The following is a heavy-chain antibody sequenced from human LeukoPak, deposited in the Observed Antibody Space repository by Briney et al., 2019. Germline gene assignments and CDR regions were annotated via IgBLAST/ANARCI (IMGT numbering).Heavy chain of an antibody. V-gene: IGHV3-23*01. CDR2: ISGSGGST. Sequence: GGSLRLSCAASGFTFSSYAMSWVRQAPGKGLEWVSGISGSGGSTYYADSVKGRFTISRDNSRNTLYLQMNSPRAEDTAVYYCARRIAARPWSPPFDYWGQGTLVTVSS. CDR1: GFTFSSYA. J-gene: IGHJ4*02. CDR3: ARRIAARPWSPPFDY. D-gene: IGHD6-6*01.